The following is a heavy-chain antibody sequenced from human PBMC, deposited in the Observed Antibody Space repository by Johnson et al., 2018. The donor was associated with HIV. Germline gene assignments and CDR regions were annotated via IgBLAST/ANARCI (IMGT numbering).Heavy chain of an antibody. Sequence: QVQLVESGGGVVQAGRSLRLSCAASGFSFSSYALHWVRQAPGKGLEWVAAVSYETTNMHYADSAKGRLTISRDNSKSTLILQMNGLGEEDTAIYYCARELRGPDAFDIWGQGTMVTVSS. V-gene: IGHV3-30-3*01. CDR1: GFSFSSYA. CDR2: VSYETTNM. J-gene: IGHJ3*02. CDR3: ARELRGPDAFDI.